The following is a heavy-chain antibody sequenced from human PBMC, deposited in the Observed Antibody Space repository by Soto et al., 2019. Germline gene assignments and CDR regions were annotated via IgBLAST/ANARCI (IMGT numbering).Heavy chain of an antibody. CDR1: GGSISSGGYS. CDR2: MYHSGST. Sequence: PSETLSLTCAVSGGSISSGGYSWSWIRQPPGKGLEWIGYMYHSGSTYYNPSLKSRVTISIDRSKNQFSLKLSSVTAADTAVYYCARASDDRWLQFDYWGQGTLVTVSS. CDR3: ARASDDRWLQFDY. D-gene: IGHD5-18*01. V-gene: IGHV4-30-2*01. J-gene: IGHJ4*02.